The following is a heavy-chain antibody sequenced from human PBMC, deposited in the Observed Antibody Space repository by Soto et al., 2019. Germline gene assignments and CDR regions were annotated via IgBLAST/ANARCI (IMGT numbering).Heavy chain of an antibody. CDR1: GGSISHYY. CDR2: IYYSGST. V-gene: IGHV4-59*01. D-gene: IGHD3-22*01. J-gene: IGHJ4*02. CDR3: ARGRTVRNYADDSSDYFYFFDY. Sequence: SETLSLTCAVSGGSISHYYWSWIRQPPGKGLEWIGYIYYSGSTNYNPSLKSRVTISVDRSKNQFSLKLASANAADTAVYYCARGRTVRNYADDSSDYFYFFDYWGQGTQVTVSS.